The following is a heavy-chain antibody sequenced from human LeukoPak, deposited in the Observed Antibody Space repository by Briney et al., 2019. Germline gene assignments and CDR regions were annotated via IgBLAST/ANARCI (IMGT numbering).Heavy chain of an antibody. Sequence: GGCLRLAFSPSGFTVDDYGISSVRQAPGRGLEWDSGINWNVGSTGYADSVKGRFTISIDKAKNSLYLQMNSLRDEDTDLYYCPRVTTTTIVGATGWTVDYWGQGTLVTVSS. CDR2: INWNVGST. CDR1: GFTVDDYG. D-gene: IGHD1-26*01. CDR3: PRVTTTTIVGATGWTVDY. J-gene: IGHJ4*02. V-gene: IGHV3-20*03.